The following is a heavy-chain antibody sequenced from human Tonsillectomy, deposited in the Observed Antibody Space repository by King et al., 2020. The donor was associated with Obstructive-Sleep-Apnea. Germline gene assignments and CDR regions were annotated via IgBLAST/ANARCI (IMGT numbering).Heavy chain of an antibody. D-gene: IGHD3-22*01. V-gene: IGHV4-31*03. Sequence: QLQESGPGLVKPSQTLSLTCTVSGGSISSGGYYWTWIRQLPGKGLEWIGYISNSGSTYYNPSLKSRVTISVDRSKNQFSLKLRSVTAADTAVYYCARADGIVSNFDYWGQGTLVTVSS. CDR2: ISNSGST. CDR3: ARADGIVSNFDY. CDR1: GGSISSGGYY. J-gene: IGHJ4*02.